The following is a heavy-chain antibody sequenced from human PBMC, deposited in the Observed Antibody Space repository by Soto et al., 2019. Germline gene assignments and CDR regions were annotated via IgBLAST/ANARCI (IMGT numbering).Heavy chain of an antibody. Sequence: DSVKVSCKASGYPFTSYYMHWVRQAPGQGLEWMGIINPSGGSTSYAQKFQGRVTMTRDTSTSAVYMELSSLRSEDTAVYYGARLLSGWDAFDIWGQGTMVTVSS. J-gene: IGHJ3*02. CDR1: GYPFTSYY. CDR2: INPSGGST. CDR3: ARLLSGWDAFDI. V-gene: IGHV1-46*01. D-gene: IGHD6-19*01.